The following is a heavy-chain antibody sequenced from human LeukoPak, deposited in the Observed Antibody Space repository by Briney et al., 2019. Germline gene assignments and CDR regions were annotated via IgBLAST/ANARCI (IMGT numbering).Heavy chain of an antibody. J-gene: IGHJ4*02. CDR1: GFTFSSYG. Sequence: PGGSLRLSCAASGFTFSSYGMHWVRQAPGKGLEWVAVIWYDGSNKYYADSVKGRFTISRDNSKNTLYLQMNSLRAEDTAVYYCARDGPDDSIDYWGQGTLVTVSS. CDR2: IWYDGSNK. CDR3: ARDGPDDSIDY. V-gene: IGHV3-33*01. D-gene: IGHD3-22*01.